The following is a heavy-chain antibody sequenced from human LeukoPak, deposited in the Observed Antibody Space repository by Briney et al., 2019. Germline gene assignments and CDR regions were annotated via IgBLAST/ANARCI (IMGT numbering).Heavy chain of an antibody. CDR3: ARGPVFVDYYYYYMDV. D-gene: IGHD1-14*01. Sequence: PSETLSLTCTVSGGSISSYYWSWIRQPPGKGLEWIGYIYYSGSTNYNPSLKSRVTISVDTSKNQFSLKLSSVTAADTAVYYCARGPVFVDYYYYYMDVWGKGTTVTVSS. CDR1: GGSISSYY. J-gene: IGHJ6*03. V-gene: IGHV4-59*01. CDR2: IYYSGST.